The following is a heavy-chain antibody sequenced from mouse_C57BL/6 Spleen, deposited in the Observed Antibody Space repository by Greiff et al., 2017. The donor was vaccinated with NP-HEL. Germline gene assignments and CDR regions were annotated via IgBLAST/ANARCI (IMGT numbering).Heavy chain of an antibody. CDR1: GYTFTSYW. D-gene: IGHD1-2*01. V-gene: IGHV1-64*01. Sequence: QVQLQQPGAELVKPGASVKLSCKASGYTFTSYWMHWVKQRPGQGLEWIGMIHPNSGSTNYNEKFKSKATLTVDKSSSTAYMQLSSLTSEDSAVYYCARDLLRQRGYFDVWGTGTTVTVSS. CDR3: ARDLLRQRGYFDV. CDR2: IHPNSGST. J-gene: IGHJ1*03.